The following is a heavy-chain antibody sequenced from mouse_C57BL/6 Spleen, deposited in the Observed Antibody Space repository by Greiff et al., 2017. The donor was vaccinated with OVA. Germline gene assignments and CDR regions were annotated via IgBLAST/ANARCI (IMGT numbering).Heavy chain of an antibody. CDR2: IDPNSGGT. CDR1: GYTFTSYW. D-gene: IGHD1-1*01. J-gene: IGHJ4*01. CDR3: ARSITTVIYYDAMDY. Sequence: QVQLKQPGAELVKPGASVKLSCKASGYTFTSYWMHWVKQRPGRGLEWIGRIDPNSGGTKYNEKFKSKATLTVDKPSSTAYMQLSSLTSEDSAVYYCARSITTVIYYDAMDYWGQGTSVTVSS. V-gene: IGHV1-72*01.